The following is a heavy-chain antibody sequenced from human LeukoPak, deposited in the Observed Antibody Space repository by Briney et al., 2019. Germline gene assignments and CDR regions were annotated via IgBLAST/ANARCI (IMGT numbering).Heavy chain of an antibody. Sequence: PGGSLRLSCAASGFTFDDYTMHWVRHAPGKGLEWVSLISWDGGSTYYADSVKGRFTISRDNSKNSLYLQMNSLRTEDTASYYCAKVRHYYDSSGYYFPLDYWGQGTLVTVSS. J-gene: IGHJ4*02. CDR3: AKVRHYYDSSGYYFPLDY. CDR2: ISWDGGST. V-gene: IGHV3-43*01. D-gene: IGHD3-22*01. CDR1: GFTFDDYT.